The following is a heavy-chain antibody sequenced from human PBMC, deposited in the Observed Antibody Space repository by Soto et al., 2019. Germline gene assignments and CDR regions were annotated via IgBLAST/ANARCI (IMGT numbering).Heavy chain of an antibody. CDR3: ARDSGWDNYYYYGMDV. Sequence: GGSLRLSCAASGFTVSSNYMSWVRQAPGKGLEWVSVIYSGGSTYYADSVKGRFTISRDNSKNTLYLQMNSLRAEDTAVYYCARDSGWDNYYYYGMDVWRQGTTVTVSS. CDR2: IYSGGST. CDR1: GFTVSSNY. V-gene: IGHV3-66*01. D-gene: IGHD3-10*01. J-gene: IGHJ6*02.